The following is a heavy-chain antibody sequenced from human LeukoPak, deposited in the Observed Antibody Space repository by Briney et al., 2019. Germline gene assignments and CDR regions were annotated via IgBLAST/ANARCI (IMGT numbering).Heavy chain of an antibody. D-gene: IGHD3-10*01. CDR1: GYTFTGYY. CDR3: ARDPIYYGSGSYLPDY. J-gene: IGHJ4*02. CDR2: INPNSGGT. V-gene: IGHV1-2*02. Sequence: ASVKVSCKASGYTFTGYYMHWVRQAPGQGLEWMGWINPNSGGTNYAQKFRGRVTMTRDTSISTAYMELSRLRSDDTAVYYCARDPIYYGSGSYLPDYWGQGTLVTVSS.